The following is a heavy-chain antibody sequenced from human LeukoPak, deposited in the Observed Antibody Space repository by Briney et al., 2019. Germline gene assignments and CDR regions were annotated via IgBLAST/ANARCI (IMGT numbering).Heavy chain of an antibody. J-gene: IGHJ6*02. CDR1: GFTFSSYG. D-gene: IGHD3/OR15-3a*01. CDR3: ARLDVDRYYYYGMDV. V-gene: IGHV3-30*03. Sequence: GALRLSCAASGFTFSSYGMHWVRQAPGKGLEWVAVISYDGSNKYYADSVKGRFTISRDNSKNTLYLQMNRLRGEDTAVYYCARLDVDRYYYYGMDVWGQGTTVTVSS. CDR2: ISYDGSNK.